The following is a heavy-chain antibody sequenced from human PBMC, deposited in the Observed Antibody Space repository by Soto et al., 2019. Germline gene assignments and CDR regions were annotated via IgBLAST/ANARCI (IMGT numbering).Heavy chain of an antibody. J-gene: IGHJ6*02. Sequence: SETLSLTCTVSGGSISSGDYYWSWIRQPPGKGLEWIGYIYYSGSTYYNPSLKSRVTISVDTSKNQFSLKLSSVTAADTAVYYCAREVGDILTGYYLDVWGQGTTVTVS. D-gene: IGHD3-9*01. CDR3: AREVGDILTGYYLDV. CDR2: IYYSGST. V-gene: IGHV4-30-4*01. CDR1: GGSISSGDYY.